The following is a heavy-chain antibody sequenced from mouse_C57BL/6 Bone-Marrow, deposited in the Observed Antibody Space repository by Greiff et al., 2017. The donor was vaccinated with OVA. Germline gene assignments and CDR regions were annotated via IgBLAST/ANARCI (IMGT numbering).Heavy chain of an antibody. Sequence: QVQLQQPGAELVRPGTSVKLSCKASGYTFTSYWMHWVKQRPGQGLEWIGVIDPSDSYTNYNQKFKGKATLTVDTSSSTAYMQLSSLTSEDSAVYYCARKEASWFAYWGKGTLVTVSA. J-gene: IGHJ3*01. D-gene: IGHD3-2*02. V-gene: IGHV1-59*01. CDR2: IDPSDSYT. CDR3: ARKEASWFAY. CDR1: GYTFTSYW.